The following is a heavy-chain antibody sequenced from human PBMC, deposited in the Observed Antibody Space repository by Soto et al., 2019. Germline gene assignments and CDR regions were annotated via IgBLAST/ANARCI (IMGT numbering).Heavy chain of an antibody. D-gene: IGHD4-17*01. J-gene: IGHJ4*02. CDR2: ISYDGSNK. CDR1: GFTFSSYA. CDR3: ARSVYGDSTFDY. V-gene: IGHV3-30-3*01. Sequence: QVQLVESGGGVVQPGRSLRLSCAASGFTFSSYAMHWVRQAPGKGLEWVAVISYDGSNKYYADSVKGRFTISRDNSKNTLYLQMNSLRAEDTAVYYCARSVYGDSTFDYWGQGTLVTVSS.